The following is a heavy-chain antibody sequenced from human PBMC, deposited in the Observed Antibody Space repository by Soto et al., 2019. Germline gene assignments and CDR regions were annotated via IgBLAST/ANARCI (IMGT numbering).Heavy chain of an antibody. D-gene: IGHD6-19*01. CDR1: RFTFSSYA. CDR3: AKVQSNGWNDAFDS. Sequence: AXVSLRDSSPASRFTFSSYAMSWVRQAPGEGLKWVSAISGSGGSTYYTESVKGRFTISRDNSKNTVYLKMNSMRAEDTAVYYCAKVQSNGWNDAFDSWGLGIMVTVSS. J-gene: IGHJ3*02. V-gene: IGHV3-23*01. CDR2: ISGSGGST.